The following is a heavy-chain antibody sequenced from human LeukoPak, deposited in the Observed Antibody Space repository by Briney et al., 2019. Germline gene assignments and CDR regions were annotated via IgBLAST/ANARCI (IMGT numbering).Heavy chain of an antibody. J-gene: IGHJ4*02. Sequence: ASVKVSCKVSGNTFIDLSMNWVRQAPGKGLEWMGGFDPEDVETIYAQKFQGRATMTEDTSTATAYMDLSSLRPDDTAVYYCATDFYRGRQFGYWGQGTLVTVSS. V-gene: IGHV1-24*01. CDR2: FDPEDVET. CDR1: GNTFIDLS. D-gene: IGHD2/OR15-2a*01. CDR3: ATDFYRGRQFGY.